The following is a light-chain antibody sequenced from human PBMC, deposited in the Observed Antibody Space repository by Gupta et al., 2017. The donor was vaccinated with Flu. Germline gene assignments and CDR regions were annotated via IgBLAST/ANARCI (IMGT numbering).Light chain of an antibody. CDR1: HIGSKS. Sequence: SYVLTQPLSVPVAPGPTARITCGGNHIGSKSVHWYQQKPGQAPVLVVYDDRDRRSGIPERFSGSNSVITATVTSSRVEAGDEADYYCQVWDSSSDNVVFGGGTKLTVL. CDR2: DDR. V-gene: IGLV3-21*02. J-gene: IGLJ3*02. CDR3: QVWDSSSDNVV.